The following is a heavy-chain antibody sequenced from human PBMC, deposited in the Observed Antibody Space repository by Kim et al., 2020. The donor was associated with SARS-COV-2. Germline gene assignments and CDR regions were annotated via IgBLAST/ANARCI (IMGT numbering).Heavy chain of an antibody. CDR1: GGTFSSYA. CDR2: IIPIFGTA. D-gene: IGHD3-22*01. J-gene: IGHJ6*02. Sequence: SVKVSCKASGGTFSSYAISWVRQAPGQGLEWMGGIIPIFGTANYAQKFQGRVTITADESTSTAYMELSSLRSEDTAVYYCARDSYDSSGYSDDTYFYYAMDVWGQGTTVTVPS. CDR3: ARDSYDSSGYSDDTYFYYAMDV. V-gene: IGHV1-69*13.